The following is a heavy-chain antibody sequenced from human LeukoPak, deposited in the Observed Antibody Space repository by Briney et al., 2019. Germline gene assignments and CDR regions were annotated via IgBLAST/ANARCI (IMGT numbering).Heavy chain of an antibody. J-gene: IGHJ3*02. D-gene: IGHD5-12*01. CDR3: AREATDDAFDI. V-gene: IGHV3-21*01. CDR1: GFTFSSYS. CDR2: ISSSSSYI. Sequence: GGSLRLSCAASGFTFSSYSMNWVRQAPGKGLEWVSSISSSSSYIYYADSVKGRFTISRDNAKNSLYLQMNSLRAEDTAVYYCAREATDDAFDIWGQGTMVTVSS.